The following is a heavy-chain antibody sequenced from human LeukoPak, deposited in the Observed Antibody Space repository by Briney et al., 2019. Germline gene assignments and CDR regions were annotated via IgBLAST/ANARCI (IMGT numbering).Heavy chain of an antibody. J-gene: IGHJ4*02. CDR2: ISSSSSYI. Sequence: PGGSLRLSCAASGFTFSSYSMNWVRQAPGKGLEWVSSISSSSSYIYYADSVKGRFTISRDNAKNSLYLQMNSLRAEDTAVYYCARVADMVRGVIHYHFDYWGQGTLVTVSS. CDR3: ARVADMVRGVIHYHFDY. CDR1: GFTFSSYS. D-gene: IGHD3-10*01. V-gene: IGHV3-21*01.